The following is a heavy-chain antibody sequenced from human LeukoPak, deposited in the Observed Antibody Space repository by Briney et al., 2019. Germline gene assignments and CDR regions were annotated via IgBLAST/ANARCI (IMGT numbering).Heavy chain of an antibody. CDR1: GGTFSSYA. Sequence: SVKVSWKASGGTFSSYAISWVRQAPGQGLEWMGRIIPILGIANYAQKFQGRVTITADKSTSTAYMELSSLRSEDTAVYYCAREGWDLTTVVPGTPHYFDYWGQGTLVTVSS. CDR3: AREGWDLTTVVPGTPHYFDY. D-gene: IGHD4-23*01. V-gene: IGHV1-69*04. J-gene: IGHJ4*02. CDR2: IIPILGIA.